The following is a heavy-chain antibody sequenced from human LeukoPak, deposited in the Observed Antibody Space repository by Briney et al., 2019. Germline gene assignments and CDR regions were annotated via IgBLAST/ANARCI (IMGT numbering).Heavy chain of an antibody. CDR1: GGSFSGYY. V-gene: IGHV4-34*01. CDR3: ARGDFNVAAFRRVYFDY. CDR2: INHSGST. Sequence: SETLSLTCAVYGGSFSGYYWSWFRQPPGKGLEWLGEINHSGSTNYNPSLKSRVTISVDTSKNQCSLKLSSVTAADTAVYYCARGDFNVAAFRRVYFDYWGQGTLVTVSS. D-gene: IGHD2-15*01. J-gene: IGHJ4*02.